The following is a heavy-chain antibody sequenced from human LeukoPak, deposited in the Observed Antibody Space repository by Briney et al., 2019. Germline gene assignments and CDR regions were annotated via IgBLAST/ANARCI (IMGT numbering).Heavy chain of an antibody. Sequence: SDTLSLSCAVSGGSISSVSYSWSWIRQPPGKGLEWIGYIYHSGSTYYNPSLKSRVTISVDRSKNQFSLKLSSVTAADTAVYYCARSVLRFLEWLSDWGQGTLVTVSS. CDR2: IYHSGST. V-gene: IGHV4-30-2*01. D-gene: IGHD3-3*01. J-gene: IGHJ4*02. CDR3: ARSVLRFLEWLSD. CDR1: GGSISSVSYS.